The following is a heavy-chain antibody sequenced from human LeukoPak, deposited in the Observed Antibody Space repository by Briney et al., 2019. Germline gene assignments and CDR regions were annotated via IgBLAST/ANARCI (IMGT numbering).Heavy chain of an antibody. Sequence: GASVMVSCKASGYTFTSYGISWVRQAPGQGLEWMGWISAYNDNTNYAQKLQGRVTMTTDTSTSTAYMALRSLRSDDTAVYYCARVHYDILTGYPYFDYWGQGTLVTVSS. CDR2: ISAYNDNT. CDR1: GYTFTSYG. CDR3: ARVHYDILTGYPYFDY. D-gene: IGHD3-9*01. V-gene: IGHV1-18*01. J-gene: IGHJ4*02.